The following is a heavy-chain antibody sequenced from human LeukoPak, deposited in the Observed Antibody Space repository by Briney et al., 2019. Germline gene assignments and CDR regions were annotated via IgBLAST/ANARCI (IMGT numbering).Heavy chain of an antibody. J-gene: IGHJ4*02. V-gene: IGHV3-23*01. Sequence: GGSLRLSCAASGFTFSSYAITWVRQAPGKGLKWVSTITTGGPNTYYADSVKGRFTVSRDDSKNTLYLQMNSLRAEDTAVYYCAKDGGLWVSAHWGDSWGRGTLVTVSS. D-gene: IGHD7-27*01. CDR1: GFTFSSYA. CDR2: ITTGGPNT. CDR3: AKDGGLWVSAHWGDS.